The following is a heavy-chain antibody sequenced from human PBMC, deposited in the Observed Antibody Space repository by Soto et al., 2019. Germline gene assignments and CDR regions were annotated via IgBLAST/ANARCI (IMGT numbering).Heavy chain of an antibody. J-gene: IGHJ4*02. CDR1: GFTFSSYG. CDR2: ISYDGSNK. D-gene: IGHD1-26*01. CDR3: AKALREGGSYYNFDS. Sequence: QVQLVESGGGVVQPGRSLRLSCAASGFTFSSYGMHWVRQAPGKGLEWVAVISYDGSNKYYADSVKGRFTISRDNSKNTMYLQSNSLRAEDAPVYSCAKALREGGSYYNFDSWGQGTLVTVSS. V-gene: IGHV3-30*18.